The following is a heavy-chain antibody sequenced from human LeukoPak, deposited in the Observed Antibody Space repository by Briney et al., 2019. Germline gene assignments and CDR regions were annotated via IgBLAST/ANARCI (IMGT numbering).Heavy chain of an antibody. CDR2: ISGSGGST. CDR1: GFTFSSYA. V-gene: IGHV3-23*01. CDR3: VRDQFSSSRYYYYYMDV. J-gene: IGHJ6*03. Sequence: PGGSLRLSCAASGFTFSSYAMSWVRQAPGKGLEWVSAISGSGGSTYYADSVKGRFTISRDNARNSLYLQMNSLRAEDTAVYYCVRDQFSSSRYYYYYMDVWGKGTTVTVSS. D-gene: IGHD6-6*01.